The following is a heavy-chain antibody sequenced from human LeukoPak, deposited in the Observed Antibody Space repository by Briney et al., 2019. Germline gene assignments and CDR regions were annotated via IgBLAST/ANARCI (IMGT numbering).Heavy chain of an antibody. J-gene: IGHJ4*02. CDR3: ARDPSYYDILTGPTEFDY. D-gene: IGHD3-9*01. Sequence: ASVKVSCKASGYTFTSYAMNWVRQAPGQGLEWMGWINTNTGNPTYAQGFAGRFVFSLDTSVSTAYLQISSLKAEDTAVYYCARDPSYYDILTGPTEFDYWGQGTLVTVSS. CDR2: INTNTGNP. V-gene: IGHV7-4-1*02. CDR1: GYTFTSYA.